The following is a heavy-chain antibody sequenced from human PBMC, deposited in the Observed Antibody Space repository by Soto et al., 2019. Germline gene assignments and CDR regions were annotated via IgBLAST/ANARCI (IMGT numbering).Heavy chain of an antibody. V-gene: IGHV5-10-1*01. D-gene: IGHD3-3*01. J-gene: IGHJ6*02. Sequence: PXESLKVSWKCSGYSFTSYWISLVLQMPGKGLEWMGRIDPSDSYTNYSPSFQGHVTISADKSISTAYLQWSSLKASDTAMYYCASRQYYDSPDVWGQGTTVTVSS. CDR3: ASRQYYDSPDV. CDR1: GYSFTSYW. CDR2: IDPSDSYT.